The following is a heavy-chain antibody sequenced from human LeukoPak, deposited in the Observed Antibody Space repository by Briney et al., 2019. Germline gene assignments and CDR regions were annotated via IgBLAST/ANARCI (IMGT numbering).Heavy chain of an antibody. Sequence: ASVKVSCKASGYTFTSYDINWVRQATGQGLEWMGWMNPNSGNTGYAQKFQGRVTMTRDTSISTAYMELSRLRSDDTAVYYCAAVGYSYGGLDYWGQGTLVTVSS. J-gene: IGHJ4*02. D-gene: IGHD5-18*01. CDR3: AAVGYSYGGLDY. V-gene: IGHV1-8*01. CDR1: GYTFTSYD. CDR2: MNPNSGNT.